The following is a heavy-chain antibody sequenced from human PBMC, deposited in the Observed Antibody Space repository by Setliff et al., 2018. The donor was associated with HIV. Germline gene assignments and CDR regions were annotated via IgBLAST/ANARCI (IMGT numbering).Heavy chain of an antibody. CDR2: INHRGST. V-gene: IGHV4-34*01. CDR3: ARDMMRWLVMVPGATRGYFDA. D-gene: IGHD3-16*01. CDR1: GGSFSGYF. J-gene: IGHJ4*02. Sequence: PSETLSLTCAVYGGSFSGYFWSWIRQSPGKGLNWLGEINHRGSTNYNPSMQSRVSISIDRSKNQFSLNLTSVTAADTAVYYCARDMMRWLVMVPGATRGYFDAWGQGALVTVSS.